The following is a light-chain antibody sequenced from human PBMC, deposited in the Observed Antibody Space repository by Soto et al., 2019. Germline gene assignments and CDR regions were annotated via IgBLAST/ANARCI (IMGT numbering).Light chain of an antibody. V-gene: IGKV3D-15*01. J-gene: IGKJ3*01. Sequence: EIVMTQSPATLSVSPGDTAILSCRASQSVSTNLAWYQQKPGQAPRLLIYGASTRATDIPARFTGSGSGTEFTLTISSLHSEDFTVYYLQDYNDWPLFTFGPGTRVDLK. CDR2: GAS. CDR1: QSVSTN. CDR3: QDYNDWPLFT.